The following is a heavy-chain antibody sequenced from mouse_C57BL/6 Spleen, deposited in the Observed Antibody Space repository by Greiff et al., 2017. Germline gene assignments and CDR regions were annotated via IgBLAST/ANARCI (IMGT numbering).Heavy chain of an antibody. Sequence: QVQLQQPGTELVKPGASVKLSCKASGYTFTSYWMHWVKQRPGQGLEWIGNINPSNGGTNYNEKFKSQATLTVDKSSSTAYMQLRHLTSEDSAVYYCARSPIYYDYDWFAYWGQGTLVTVSA. CDR3: ARSPIYYDYDWFAY. J-gene: IGHJ3*01. CDR2: INPSNGGT. V-gene: IGHV1-53*01. D-gene: IGHD2-4*01. CDR1: GYTFTSYW.